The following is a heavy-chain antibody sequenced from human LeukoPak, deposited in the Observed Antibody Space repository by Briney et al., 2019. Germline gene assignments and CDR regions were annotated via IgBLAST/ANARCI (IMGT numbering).Heavy chain of an antibody. CDR2: IYYSGST. CDR1: GGSISSYY. D-gene: IGHD3-3*01. Sequence: PSETLSLTCTVSGGSISSYYWSWIRQPPGKGLEWIGYIYYSGSTNYNPSLKSRVTISVDTSKNQFSLKLSSVTAADTAVYYCASLTFDFWSGYQTYYFDYWGQGTLVTVSS. J-gene: IGHJ4*02. V-gene: IGHV4-59*08. CDR3: ASLTFDFWSGYQTYYFDY.